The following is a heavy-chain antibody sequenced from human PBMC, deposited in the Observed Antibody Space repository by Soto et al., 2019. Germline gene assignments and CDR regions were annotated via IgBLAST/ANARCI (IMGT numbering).Heavy chain of an antibody. CDR1: VYIFTSYN. CDR2: INPSDGST. V-gene: IGHV1-46*01. Sequence: ASVKVSCKASVYIFTSYNMYWVRQAPGQGLEWMGIINPSDGSTTYAQKFQGKVTMATDTSASTVHMELSSLRSEDTAVYYCAREWGVNSGYYFWAYWGQGTQVTVSS. CDR3: AREWGVNSGYYFWAY. D-gene: IGHD3-22*01. J-gene: IGHJ4*02.